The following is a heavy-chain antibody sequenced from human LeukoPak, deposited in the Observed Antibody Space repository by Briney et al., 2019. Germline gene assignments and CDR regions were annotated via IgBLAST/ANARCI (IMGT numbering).Heavy chain of an antibody. D-gene: IGHD6-25*01. CDR2: IYYSGNT. J-gene: IGHJ5*02. CDR1: GGSISSYY. CDR3: ARGGEYSSEYNWFDP. V-gene: IGHV4-59*01. Sequence: SETLSLTCTVSGGSISSYYWSWIRQPPGKGLEWIGYIYYSGNTNYNPSLKSRVTISVDTSNNQFSLKLSSVTAADTAVYYCARGGEYSSEYNWFDPWGQGTLVTVSS.